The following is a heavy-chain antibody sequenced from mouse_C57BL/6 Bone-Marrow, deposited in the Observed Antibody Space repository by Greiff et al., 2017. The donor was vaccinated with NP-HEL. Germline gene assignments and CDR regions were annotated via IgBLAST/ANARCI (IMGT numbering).Heavy chain of an antibody. D-gene: IGHD1-1*01. J-gene: IGHJ1*03. CDR1: GYTFTSYW. V-gene: IGHV1-59*01. CDR3: AILFSYSGSSHWYFDV. Sequence: QVQLQQPGAELVRPGTSVKLSCKASGYTFTSYWMHWVKQRPGQGLEWIGVIDPSDSYTHYNQKFKGKATLTVDPSSSTAYMPLSILTSEDSAVYYCAILFSYSGSSHWYFDVWCTGTTVPVSS. CDR2: IDPSDSYT.